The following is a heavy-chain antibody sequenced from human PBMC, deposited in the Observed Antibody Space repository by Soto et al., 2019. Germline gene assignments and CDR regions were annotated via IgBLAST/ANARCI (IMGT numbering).Heavy chain of an antibody. J-gene: IGHJ4*02. CDR2: ISGSGGST. CDR1: GFTFSSYA. CDR3: AKSSIASSGYYCDY. V-gene: IGHV3-23*01. D-gene: IGHD3-22*01. Sequence: RRLSCAASGFTFSSYAMSWVRQAPGKGLEWVSAISGSGGSTYYADSVKGRFTISRDNSKNTLYLQMNSLRAEDTAVYYCAKSSIASSGYYCDYWGQGTLVTVSS.